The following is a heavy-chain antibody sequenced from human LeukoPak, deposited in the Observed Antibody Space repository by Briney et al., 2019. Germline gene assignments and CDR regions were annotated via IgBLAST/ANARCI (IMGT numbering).Heavy chain of an antibody. Sequence: GGSLRLSCAASGFTFSSYGMHWVRQAPGKGLEWVAFIRYDGSNKYYADSVKGRFTISRDNSENTLYLQMNSLRAEDTAVYYCARDLGYSSGPNYWGQGTRVTVSS. CDR3: ARDLGYSSGPNY. CDR2: IRYDGSNK. J-gene: IGHJ4*02. D-gene: IGHD6-19*01. V-gene: IGHV3-30*02. CDR1: GFTFSSYG.